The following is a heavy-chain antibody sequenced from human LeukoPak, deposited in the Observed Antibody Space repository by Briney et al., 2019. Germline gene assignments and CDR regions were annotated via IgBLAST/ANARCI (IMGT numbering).Heavy chain of an antibody. D-gene: IGHD1-26*01. Sequence: PSEILSLTCTVSGYSISSGYYWGWIRQPPGKGLEWIGSIYHSGSTYYNPSLESRVTISVDTSKNQFSLKLSSVTAADTAVYYCARGSNSGSYSGAFDIWGQGTMVTVSS. CDR2: IYHSGST. CDR1: GYSISSGYY. J-gene: IGHJ3*02. CDR3: ARGSNSGSYSGAFDI. V-gene: IGHV4-38-2*02.